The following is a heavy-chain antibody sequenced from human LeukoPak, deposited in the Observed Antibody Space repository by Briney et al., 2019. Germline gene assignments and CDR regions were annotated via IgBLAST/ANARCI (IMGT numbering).Heavy chain of an antibody. Sequence: GGSLRLSCAASGFTFTGYAMHWVRQAPGKGLEWVANIKGDGSYKYYVDSVKGRFTISRDNAKSSLYLQMNSLRAEDTAVYYCARGWELNYWGQGTLVTVSS. D-gene: IGHD1-26*01. CDR2: IKGDGSYK. J-gene: IGHJ4*02. V-gene: IGHV3-7*04. CDR1: GFTFTGYA. CDR3: ARGWELNY.